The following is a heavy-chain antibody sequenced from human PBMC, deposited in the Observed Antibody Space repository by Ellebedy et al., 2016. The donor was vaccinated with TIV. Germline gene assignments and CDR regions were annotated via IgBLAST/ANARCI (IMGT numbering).Heavy chain of an antibody. CDR2: IYPGDSDT. J-gene: IGHJ6*02. CDR3: ARQGPSAETSLGMDV. Sequence: GESLKISCKGSGYSFGHSFASNWIAWVRQMPGKGLEWMGIIYPGDSDTRYSPSFQGQVTISADKSISPAYLQWISLKASDTAMYYCARQGPSAETSLGMDVWGQGTTVTVSS. D-gene: IGHD1-26*01. V-gene: IGHV5-51*01. CDR1: GYSFGHSFASNW.